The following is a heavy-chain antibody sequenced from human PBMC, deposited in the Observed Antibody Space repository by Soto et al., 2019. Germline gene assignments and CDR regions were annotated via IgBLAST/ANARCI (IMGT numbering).Heavy chain of an antibody. V-gene: IGHV4-31*03. D-gene: IGHD6-25*01. CDR3: ARDAAEYYFDY. J-gene: IGHJ4*02. CDR2: IYDGGST. Sequence: QVQLKESGPGLVKPSQTLSLTCTVSGGSISSGGQYWSWIRQHPGKGLEWIGYIYDGGSTYYNPSFRXXVTISVDTSKKQFSLKLRSVTAADTAVYYCARDAAEYYFDYWGQGTLVTVSS. CDR1: GGSISSGGQY.